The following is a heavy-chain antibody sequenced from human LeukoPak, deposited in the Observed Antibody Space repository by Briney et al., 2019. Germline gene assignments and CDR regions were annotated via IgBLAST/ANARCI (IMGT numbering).Heavy chain of an antibody. CDR1: GFTFSSYG. V-gene: IGHV3-33*01. CDR3: ARAAYDSSGYLTL. Sequence: GGSLRLSCAASGFTFSSYGMHWVRQAPGKGLEWVAVIWYDGSNKYYADSVKGRFTISRDNSKNTLYLQMNSLRAEDTAVYYCARAAYDSSGYLTLWGQGTLVTVSS. J-gene: IGHJ4*02. D-gene: IGHD3-22*01. CDR2: IWYDGSNK.